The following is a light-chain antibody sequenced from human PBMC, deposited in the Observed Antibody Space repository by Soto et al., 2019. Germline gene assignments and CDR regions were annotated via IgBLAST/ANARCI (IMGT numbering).Light chain of an antibody. CDR2: DAS. J-gene: IGKJ1*01. Sequence: GDRVTITCRASQSVGSWLAWYQQRPGKAPRLLIYDASSLDSGVPARFSGSGSGTEFTLTVSSLQPDGFATYYCQQYDDYSWKTFGQGTKV. V-gene: IGKV1-5*01. CDR3: QQYDDYSWKT. CDR1: QSVGSW.